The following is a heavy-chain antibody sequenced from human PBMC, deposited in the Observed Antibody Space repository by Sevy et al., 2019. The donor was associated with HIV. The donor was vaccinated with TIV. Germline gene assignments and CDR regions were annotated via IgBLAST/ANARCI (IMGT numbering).Heavy chain of an antibody. CDR2: MYYSGST. CDR3: ARGGGLTDYGMDV. D-gene: IGHD3-16*01. CDR1: GGSISPYY. V-gene: IGHV4-59*01. J-gene: IGHJ6*02. Sequence: SETLSLTCTVSGGSISPYYWNWIRQPPGKGLEWIGHMYYSGSTKYNPSFKSRVTISVDTSKNQFSVKLSSVTAADTAVYYCARGGGLTDYGMDVWGQGTTVTVSS.